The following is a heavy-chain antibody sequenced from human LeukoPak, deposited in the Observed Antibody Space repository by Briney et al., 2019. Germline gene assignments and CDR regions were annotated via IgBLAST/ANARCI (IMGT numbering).Heavy chain of an antibody. V-gene: IGHV3-20*04. J-gene: IGHJ6*04. Sequence: PGGSLRLSCAASGFTFDDYGMSWVRQAPGKGLEWVSGINWNGGSTGYADSVKGRFTISRDNAKNTLYLQMNSLRAEDTAVYYCAELGITMIGGVWGKGTTVTISS. CDR1: GFTFDDYG. D-gene: IGHD3-10*02. CDR2: INWNGGST. CDR3: AELGITMIGGV.